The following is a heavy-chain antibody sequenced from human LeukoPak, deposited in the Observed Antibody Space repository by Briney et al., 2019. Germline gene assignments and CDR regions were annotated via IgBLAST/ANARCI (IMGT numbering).Heavy chain of an antibody. CDR2: ISYDGSNK. Sequence: GGSLRLSCAASGFTFSSYAMHWVRQAPGKGLEWVAVISYDGSNKYYADSVKGRFTISRDHSKNTLYLQMNSLRAEDTAVYYCARGRGMVRVDYWGQGTLVTVSS. V-gene: IGHV3-30*04. CDR1: GFTFSSYA. J-gene: IGHJ4*02. CDR3: ARGRGMVRVDY. D-gene: IGHD3-10*01.